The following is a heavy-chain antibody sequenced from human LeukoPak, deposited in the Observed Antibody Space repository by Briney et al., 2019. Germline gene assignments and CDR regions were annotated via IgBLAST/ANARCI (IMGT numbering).Heavy chain of an antibody. Sequence: GGSLRLSCAASGFTFSSYAMSWVRQAPGKGLEWVANIKQDGSEKYYVDSVKGRFTISRDNAKNSLYLQMNSLRAEDTAVYYCARDFAMVRGVIQYWGQGTLVTVSS. V-gene: IGHV3-7*01. D-gene: IGHD3-10*01. J-gene: IGHJ4*02. CDR2: IKQDGSEK. CDR3: ARDFAMVRGVIQY. CDR1: GFTFSSYA.